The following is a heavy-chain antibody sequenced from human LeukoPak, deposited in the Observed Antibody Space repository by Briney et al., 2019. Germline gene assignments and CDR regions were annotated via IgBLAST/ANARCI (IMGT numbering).Heavy chain of an antibody. CDR3: AKPLASEGGFDY. D-gene: IGHD3-16*01. CDR2: ISWNSGSI. CDR1: SSGDYY. J-gene: IGHJ4*02. Sequence: SSGDYYWSWIRQPPGKGLEWVSGISWNSGSIGYADSVKGRFTISRDNAKNSLYLQMNSLRAEDTALYYCAKPLASEGGFDYWGQGTLVTVSS. V-gene: IGHV3-9*01.